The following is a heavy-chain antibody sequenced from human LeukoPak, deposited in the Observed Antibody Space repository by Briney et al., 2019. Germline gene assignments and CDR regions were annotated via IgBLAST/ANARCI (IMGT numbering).Heavy chain of an antibody. CDR1: GGSVSSHY. D-gene: IGHD4-17*01. Sequence: SETLSLTCTVSGGSVSSHYWIWIRQPPGKGLEWIGYIYYSGSTNYNPSLKSRVTISVDTSKNQFSLKLSSVTAADTAVYYCARANDYGDYFDYWGQGTLVTVSS. V-gene: IGHV4-59*02. J-gene: IGHJ4*02. CDR2: IYYSGST. CDR3: ARANDYGDYFDY.